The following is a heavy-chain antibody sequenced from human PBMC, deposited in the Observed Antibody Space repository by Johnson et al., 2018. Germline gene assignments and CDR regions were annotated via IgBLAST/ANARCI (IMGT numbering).Heavy chain of an antibody. D-gene: IGHD3-16*01. Sequence: QLVESGGGVVQPGRSLRLACAASGFTFSSYGMHWVRQAPGKGLEWVAVISYDGSNKYYADSVKGRFTISRDSSKNRLYLQMNSLRAEDTAGYYCAKGGDDYVWGSYDRYYRDVGGKGTTVTVSS. V-gene: IGHV3-30*18. CDR3: AKGGDDYVWGSYDRYYRDV. CDR1: GFTFSSYG. J-gene: IGHJ6*03. CDR2: ISYDGSNK.